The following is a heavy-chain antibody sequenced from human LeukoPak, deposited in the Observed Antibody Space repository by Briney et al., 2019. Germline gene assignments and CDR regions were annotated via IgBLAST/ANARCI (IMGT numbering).Heavy chain of an antibody. J-gene: IGHJ6*02. CDR3: ARDVNHAMDV. CDR1: GVPFTSYW. CDR2: ISSDGTDT. Sequence: AGGFLRLSCAASGVPFTSYWMHWVRQAPGKGLVWVSRISSDGTDTTYAASVKGRFTISRDNAKNTLYLQMNSLRAEDTAVYYCARDVNHAMDVWGQGTTVIVSS. V-gene: IGHV3-74*01.